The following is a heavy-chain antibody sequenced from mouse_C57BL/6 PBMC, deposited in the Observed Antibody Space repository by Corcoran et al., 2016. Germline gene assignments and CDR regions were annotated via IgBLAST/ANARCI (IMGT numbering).Heavy chain of an antibody. V-gene: IGHV9-3*01. D-gene: IGHD2-4*01. CDR3: ARWGYDYSYYAMDY. CDR2: INTYSGVP. CDR1: GYTFTTYG. Sequence: QIQLVQSGPELKKPGETVKISCKASGYTFTTYGMSWVKQDPGKGLKWMGWINTYSGVPTYADDFKGRFAFSLETSASTAYLQINNLKNEDTATYFCARWGYDYSYYAMDYWGQGTSVTVSS. J-gene: IGHJ4*01.